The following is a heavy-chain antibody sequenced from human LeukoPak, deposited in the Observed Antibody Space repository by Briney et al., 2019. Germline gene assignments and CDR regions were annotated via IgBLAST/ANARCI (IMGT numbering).Heavy chain of an antibody. D-gene: IGHD2-15*01. CDR1: GFTFSRYS. CDR3: ARDSEAHCSGGSCSMFDY. J-gene: IGHJ4*02. CDR2: ISGSSSYI. Sequence: GGSLRLSCAASGFTFSRYSMNWVRQAPGKGLEWVSSISGSSSYIYYADSVKGRFTVSRDNAKNSLYLQMNSLRAEDTAVYYCARDSEAHCSGGSCSMFDYWGQGTLVTVSS. V-gene: IGHV3-21*01.